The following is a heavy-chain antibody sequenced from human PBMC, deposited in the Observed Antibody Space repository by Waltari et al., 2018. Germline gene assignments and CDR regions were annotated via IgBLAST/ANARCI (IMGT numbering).Heavy chain of an antibody. D-gene: IGHD2-15*01. CDR3: ARDRGRGLYLDS. J-gene: IGHJ4*02. V-gene: IGHV4-4*02. CDR1: GDSIGGSYW. Sequence: QVQLQEPGPGRVKLSGTLSATCAVPGDSIGGSYWWSWVRQPPGKGLEWMGQIHGSGRSNYNPSLESRVTVSIDTSNNHLSLKVTSATAADTAVYYCARDRGRGLYLDSWGQGTLVTVSP. CDR2: IHGSGRS.